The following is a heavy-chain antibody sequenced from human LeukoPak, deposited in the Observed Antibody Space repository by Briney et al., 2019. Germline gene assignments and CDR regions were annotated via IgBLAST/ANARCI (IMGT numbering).Heavy chain of an antibody. CDR3: ARDYTYYYGSGSYAPFY. CDR1: GGTFSSYA. V-gene: IGHV1-69*13. D-gene: IGHD3-10*01. J-gene: IGHJ4*02. Sequence: SVKASCKASGGTFSSYAISWVRQAPGQGLEWMGGIIPIFGTANYAQKFQGRVTITADESTSTAYMELSSLRSEDTAVYYCARDYTYYYGSGSYAPFYWGQGTLVTVSS. CDR2: IIPIFGTA.